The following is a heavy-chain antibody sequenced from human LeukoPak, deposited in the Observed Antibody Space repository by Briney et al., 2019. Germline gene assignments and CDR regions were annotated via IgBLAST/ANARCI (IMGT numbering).Heavy chain of an antibody. J-gene: IGHJ4*02. CDR3: AKDSGSSGWYYDY. CDR2: ISYDGSNK. D-gene: IGHD6-19*01. Sequence: GRSLRLSCAASGFTFSSYGMHWVRQAPGKGLEWVAVISYDGSNKYYADSVKGRFTISRDNSKNTLYLQMNSLRAEDTAVYYCAKDSGSSGWYYDYWGQGTLVTVSS. CDR1: GFTFSSYG. V-gene: IGHV3-30*18.